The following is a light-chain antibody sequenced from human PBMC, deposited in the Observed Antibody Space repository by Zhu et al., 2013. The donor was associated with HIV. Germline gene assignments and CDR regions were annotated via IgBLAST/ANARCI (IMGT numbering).Light chain of an antibody. Sequence: EIVLTQSPDTLSLSPGERATLSCRASPSASTSYFAWYQQTPGQAPRLLIYASSKRATGVPDRFTGSGSGTDFTLTISSLQSDDFGLYYCQQRSDLPLTFGGGTKVDIK. CDR2: ASS. CDR3: QQRSDLPLT. V-gene: IGKV3D-20*02. CDR1: PSASTSY. J-gene: IGKJ4*01.